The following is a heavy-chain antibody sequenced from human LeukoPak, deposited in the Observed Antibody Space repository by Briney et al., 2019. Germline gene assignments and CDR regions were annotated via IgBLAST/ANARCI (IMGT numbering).Heavy chain of an antibody. D-gene: IGHD3-22*01. V-gene: IGHV1-18*01. Sequence: ASVKVSCKASGYTFTSYGISWVRQAPGQGLEWMGWISAYNGNTNYAQKLQGRVTMTTDTSTSTAYMELRSLRSDDTAVYYCARDVGYYYDSSGPEFDYWGQGTLVTVSS. CDR3: ARDVGYYYDSSGPEFDY. J-gene: IGHJ4*02. CDR2: ISAYNGNT. CDR1: GYTFTSYG.